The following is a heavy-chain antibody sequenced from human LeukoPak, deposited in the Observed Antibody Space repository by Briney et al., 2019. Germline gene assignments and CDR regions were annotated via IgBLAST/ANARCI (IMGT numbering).Heavy chain of an antibody. CDR1: GGSFSGYY. V-gene: IGHV4-34*01. D-gene: IGHD3-3*01. CDR2: INHSGST. CDR3: ASIDFHNWFDP. J-gene: IGHJ5*02. Sequence: SETLSLTCAVYGGSFSGYYWSWIRQPPGKGLEWIGEINHSGSTNYNPSLKSRVTISVDTSKNQFSLKLSSVTAADTAVYYCASIDFHNWFDPWGQGTLVTVSS.